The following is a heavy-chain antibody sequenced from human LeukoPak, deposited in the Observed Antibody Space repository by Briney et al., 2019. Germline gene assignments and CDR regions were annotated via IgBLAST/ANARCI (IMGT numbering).Heavy chain of an antibody. J-gene: IGHJ4*02. Sequence: PSETLSLTCTVSGGSISSNSYYWGWIRQPPGKGLEWIGSVYHTGSTYYNPSLKSRVTMSAETSKNQFSLKLSSVTAADTAVYYCARGPHTGVNYYDSSGYYYWGQGTLVTVSS. CDR2: VYHTGST. V-gene: IGHV4-39*01. CDR1: GGSISSNSYY. CDR3: ARGPHTGVNYYDSSGYYY. D-gene: IGHD3-22*01.